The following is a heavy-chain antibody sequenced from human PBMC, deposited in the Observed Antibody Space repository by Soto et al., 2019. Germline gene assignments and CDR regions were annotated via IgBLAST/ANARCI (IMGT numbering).Heavy chain of an antibody. V-gene: IGHV4-59*01. D-gene: IGHD3-3*01. CDR3: AGVFGPSYYVFWSGYYPDYYYMDV. CDR1: GGSISSYY. Sequence: SETLSLTCTVSGGSISSYYWSWIRQPPGKGLEWIGYIYYSGSTNYNPSLKSRVTISVDTSKNQFSLKLSSVTAADTAVYYCAGVFGPSYYVFWSGYYPDYYYMDVWGKGTTVTVSS. CDR2: IYYSGST. J-gene: IGHJ6*03.